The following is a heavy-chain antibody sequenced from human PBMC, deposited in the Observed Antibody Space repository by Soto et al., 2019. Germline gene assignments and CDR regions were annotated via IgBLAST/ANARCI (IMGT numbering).Heavy chain of an antibody. V-gene: IGHV3-72*01. Sequence: EVQLVESGGGLVQPGGSLRLSCAASGFAFSDYFIDWVRQAPGKGLEWVRRVRNRVRGYTTEYAASVKGRFTISRDDSKNSVYLQMNSLRTADTAVYYCVRDRSWSYESWGLGTLVTVS. J-gene: IGHJ5*02. CDR2: VRNRVRGYTT. CDR3: VRDRSWSYES. CDR1: GFAFSDYF. D-gene: IGHD1-26*01.